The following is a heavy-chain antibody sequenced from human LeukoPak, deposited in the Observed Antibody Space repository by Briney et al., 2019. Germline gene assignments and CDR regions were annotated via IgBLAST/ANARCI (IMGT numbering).Heavy chain of an antibody. D-gene: IGHD6-19*01. CDR3: AKGAIAVAGSGYYFDY. Sequence: GGSLRLSCAASGFTFSSYAMSWVRQAPGKGLEWVSAISGSGGSTYHADSVKGRFTISRDNSKNTLYLQMNSLRAEDTAVYYCAKGAIAVAGSGYYFDYWGQGTLVTVSS. V-gene: IGHV3-23*01. CDR1: GFTFSSYA. J-gene: IGHJ4*02. CDR2: ISGSGGST.